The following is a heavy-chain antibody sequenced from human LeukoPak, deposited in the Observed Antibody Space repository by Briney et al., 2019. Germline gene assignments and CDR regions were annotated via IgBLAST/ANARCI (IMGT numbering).Heavy chain of an antibody. CDR1: GGSISSYY. D-gene: IGHD2-21*01. CDR2: FYYSGST. V-gene: IGHV4-59*01. J-gene: IGHJ5*02. CDR3: ARVIRGADNWFDP. Sequence: SETLSLTCTGSGGSISSYYWSRIPQPPGKGPEWIGYFYYSGSTDYNPSLKSRVNILVDAPKNQFSLKLSSVTAADTAVYYCARVIRGADNWFDPWGQGTLVTVSS.